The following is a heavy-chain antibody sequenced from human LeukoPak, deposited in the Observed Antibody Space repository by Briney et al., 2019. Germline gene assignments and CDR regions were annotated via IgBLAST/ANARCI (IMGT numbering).Heavy chain of an antibody. CDR2: MNPNSGNT. Sequence: ASVKVSCKASGHTFTSYDINWVRQATGHGREWMGWMNPNSGNTGYAQKFQGRVTMTRNTSISTAYMELSSLRSEDTAVYYCARAPADYESFDYWGQGALVTVSS. CDR1: GHTFTSYD. CDR3: ARAPADYESFDY. V-gene: IGHV1-8*01. J-gene: IGHJ4*02. D-gene: IGHD3-16*01.